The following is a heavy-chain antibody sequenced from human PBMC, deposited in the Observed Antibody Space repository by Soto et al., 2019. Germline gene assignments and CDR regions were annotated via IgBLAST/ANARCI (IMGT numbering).Heavy chain of an antibody. CDR1: GVSISGSAYY. Sequence: TETLSLTCTVSGVSISGSAYYWAWIRQPPGKGLEWIGSIYYGGNTYYNPSLKSRVTISADTSKKQFSLKLNSVTAADTAVYYCATPAGYGDYFDYWGQGTLVTAPQ. CDR2: IYYGGNT. D-gene: IGHD4-17*01. J-gene: IGHJ4*02. V-gene: IGHV4-39*01. CDR3: ATPAGYGDYFDY.